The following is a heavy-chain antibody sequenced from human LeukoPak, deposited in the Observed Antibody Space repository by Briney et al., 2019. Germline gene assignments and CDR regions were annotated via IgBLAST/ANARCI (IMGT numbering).Heavy chain of an antibody. V-gene: IGHV3-48*01. CDR2: ISISSGTI. Sequence: GGSLRLSCAASGFTFTGHNMNWVRQAPGKGLEWVAYISISSGTIYYADSVKGRFTISRDNSKNTLYLQMNNLRAEDTAVYYCARNRGWRQFDSWGQGTLVTVSS. CDR1: GFTFTGHN. D-gene: IGHD5-24*01. J-gene: IGHJ4*02. CDR3: ARNRGWRQFDS.